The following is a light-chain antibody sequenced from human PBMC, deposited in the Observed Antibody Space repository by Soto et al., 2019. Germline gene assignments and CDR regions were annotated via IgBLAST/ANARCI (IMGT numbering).Light chain of an antibody. V-gene: IGKV3-15*01. Sequence: EIVMTQSPATLSVSPGERATLSCRASQSISITLAWYQQKPGQAPRLLIYGASTRATDIPARFSGSGSGTDFTLTISGLQSEDFAVYYCQQYNNWPRTFGGGTKVEI. J-gene: IGKJ4*01. CDR3: QQYNNWPRT. CDR1: QSISIT. CDR2: GAS.